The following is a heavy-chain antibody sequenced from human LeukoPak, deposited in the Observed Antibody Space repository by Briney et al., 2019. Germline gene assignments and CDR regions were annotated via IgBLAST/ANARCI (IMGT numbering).Heavy chain of an antibody. V-gene: IGHV3-30*01. Sequence: GGSLRLSCAASGFTFSSYAMHWVRQAPGKGLEWVAVISYDGSNKYYADSVKGQFTISRDNSKNTLYLQMNSLRAEDTAVYYCARDGVSNYHMDVWGKGTTVTASS. CDR2: ISYDGSNK. CDR1: GFTFSSYA. J-gene: IGHJ6*03. D-gene: IGHD3-16*01. CDR3: ARDGVSNYHMDV.